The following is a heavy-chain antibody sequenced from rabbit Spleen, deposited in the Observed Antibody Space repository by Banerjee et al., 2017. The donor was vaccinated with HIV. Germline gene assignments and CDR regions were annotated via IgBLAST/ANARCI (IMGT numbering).Heavy chain of an antibody. CDR1: GFSFSSGDD. D-gene: IGHD7-1*01. CDR2: IDAVFGST. J-gene: IGHJ4*01. V-gene: IGHV1S43*01. Sequence: QEQLVESGGGLVKPGGTLTLTCTASGFSFSSGDDMCGVRPAPGKGLEWIGYIDAVFGSTYYASWVNGRFTISSNNAQNTLYLQLNSLTAADTATYFCVRDQAGYAGYGPYYFNLWGPGTLVTVS. CDR3: VRDQAGYAGYGPYYFNL.